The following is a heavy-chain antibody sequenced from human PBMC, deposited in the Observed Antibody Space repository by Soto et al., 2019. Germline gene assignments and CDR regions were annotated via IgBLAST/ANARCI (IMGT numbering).Heavy chain of an antibody. CDR1: GFTFSTYW. D-gene: IGHD5-18*01. Sequence: GGSLRLSCAASGFTFSTYWMHWVRQAPGKGPVWVARINSDGRSTDYAESVKGRFTISRDNAKDTLYLQMNGLRADDTAVYYCARGHSYSLADSWGQGTLVTVS. CDR2: INSDGRST. V-gene: IGHV3-74*01. J-gene: IGHJ4*02. CDR3: ARGHSYSLADS.